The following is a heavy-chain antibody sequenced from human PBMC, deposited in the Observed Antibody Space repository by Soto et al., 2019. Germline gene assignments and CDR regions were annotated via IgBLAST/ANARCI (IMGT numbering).Heavy chain of an antibody. Sequence: QVQLVESGGGVVQPGRSLRLSCAASGFTFSTYAMQWVRQAPGKGLGWVAVISYDGSNKYYADSVKGRFTISRDNSKNTLYLQMNSLRAEDTAVYYCARDRPSPYCSSTSCSSYFDYWGQGTLVTVSS. J-gene: IGHJ4*02. CDR3: ARDRPSPYCSSTSCSSYFDY. V-gene: IGHV3-30-3*01. D-gene: IGHD2-2*01. CDR2: ISYDGSNK. CDR1: GFTFSTYA.